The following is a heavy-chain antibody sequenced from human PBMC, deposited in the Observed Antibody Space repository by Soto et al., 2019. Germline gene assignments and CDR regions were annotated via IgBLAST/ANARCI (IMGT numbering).Heavy chain of an antibody. V-gene: IGHV3-23*01. Sequence: GGSLRLSCAASGFTFSNYAMSWVRQAPGKGLEWVSAISGSGGSTYFVASVKGRFTISRDNSKNTLYLQMSSLRAEDTAVYYCACYFDYWGQGTLVTVSS. CDR2: ISGSGGST. CDR3: ACYFDY. CDR1: GFTFSNYA. J-gene: IGHJ4*02.